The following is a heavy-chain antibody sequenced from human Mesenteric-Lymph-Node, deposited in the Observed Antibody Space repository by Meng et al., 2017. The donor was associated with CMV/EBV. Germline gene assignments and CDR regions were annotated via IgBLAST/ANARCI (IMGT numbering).Heavy chain of an antibody. V-gene: IGHV3-30*04. CDR2: ITYDGSEK. CDR3: ARERRITGTTLGCFDY. Sequence: GESLKISCAASGFTFSSYAIHWVRQAPGKGLEWVAGITYDGSEKYYAAGSVEGRFTISRDNSKNSLYLQMDSLRGEDTAVYYCARERRITGTTLGCFDYWGQGTLVTVSS. D-gene: IGHD1-7*01. CDR1: GFTFSSYA. J-gene: IGHJ4*02.